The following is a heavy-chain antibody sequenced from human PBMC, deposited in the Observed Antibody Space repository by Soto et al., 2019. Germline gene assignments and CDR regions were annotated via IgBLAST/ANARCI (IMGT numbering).Heavy chain of an antibody. CDR2: IYYSGST. CDR3: ARHAARVQDYYYGMDI. CDR1: GGSISSSSYY. V-gene: IGHV4-39*01. D-gene: IGHD6-25*01. Sequence: SETLSLTCTVSGGSISSSSYYWGWIRQPPGKGLEWIGSIYYSGSTYYNPSLKSRVTISVDTSKNQFSLKLSSVTAADTAVYYCARHAARVQDYYYGMDIWGQGTTVTVSS. J-gene: IGHJ6*02.